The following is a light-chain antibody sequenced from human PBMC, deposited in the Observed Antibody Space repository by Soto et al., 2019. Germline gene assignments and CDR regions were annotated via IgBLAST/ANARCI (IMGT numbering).Light chain of an antibody. CDR1: QSVVNW. CDR2: KAS. J-gene: IGKJ1*01. Sequence: DIQMTQSPSALSASVGDRVTITCRASQSVVNWLAWYQQKPGKAPKLMIYKASSLESGVPSRFSGSGSGTEFTLTISSLQPDDFATYYCQHYNSYSSFGQGTKVDIK. CDR3: QHYNSYSS. V-gene: IGKV1-5*03.